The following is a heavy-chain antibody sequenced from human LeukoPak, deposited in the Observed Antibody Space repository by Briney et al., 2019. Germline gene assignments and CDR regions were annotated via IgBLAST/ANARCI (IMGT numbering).Heavy chain of an antibody. CDR3: ARVRKEMATTYFDY. CDR2: IYSGGST. V-gene: IGHV3-53*01. D-gene: IGHD5-24*01. J-gene: IGHJ4*02. CDR1: GFTVSSNY. Sequence: PGGSLRLSCAASGFTVSSNYMSWVRRAPGKGLEWVSVIYSGGSTYYADSVKGRLTISRDNSKNTLYLQMNSLRAEDTAVYYCARVRKEMATTYFDYWGQGTLVTVSS.